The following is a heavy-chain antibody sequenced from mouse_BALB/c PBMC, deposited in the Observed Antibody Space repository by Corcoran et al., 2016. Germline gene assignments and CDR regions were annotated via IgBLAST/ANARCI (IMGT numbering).Heavy chain of an antibody. CDR1: GYTFTNYG. V-gene: IGHV9-1*02. D-gene: IGHD1-1*01. J-gene: IGHJ4*01. CDR3: SRSSTVVAYYLAIVY. Sequence: QIQLVQSGPELKKPGETVKISCKASGYTFTNYGMNWVKQAPGKGLKWMGWINTYTGEPTYAEDFKGRFAFSLETSASTADLQINNLKNEYMATYFCSRSSTVVAYYLAIVYWGQGTSVTVSS. CDR2: INTYTGEP.